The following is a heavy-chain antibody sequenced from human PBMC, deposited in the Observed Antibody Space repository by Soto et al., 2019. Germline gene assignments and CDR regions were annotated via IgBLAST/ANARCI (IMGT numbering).Heavy chain of an antibody. J-gene: IGHJ6*02. CDR2: IQWNSGNI. Sequence: GGSLRLSCVASGFNFDDYAMHWVRQAPGKGLEWVSGIQWNSGNIAYADSVGGRFTISRDNAQNSLYLQLSSLRPEDTALYYCAKGLPVFYYGVDVWGRGTTVTVSS. D-gene: IGHD4-17*01. CDR3: AKGLPVFYYGVDV. CDR1: GFNFDDYA. V-gene: IGHV3-9*01.